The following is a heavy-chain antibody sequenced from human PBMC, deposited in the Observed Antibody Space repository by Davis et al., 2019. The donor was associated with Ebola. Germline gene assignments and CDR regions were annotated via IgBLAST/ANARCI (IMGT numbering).Heavy chain of an antibody. Sequence: GESLKISCAVSGLPFSYYFMDWVRLTPGKGLEWVGLSRNKENRYSTEYAASVKGRFTISRDDSKNLLYLEMNSLRTEDTAVYYCVTENWYRFESWGQGTLVTVSS. V-gene: IGHV3-72*01. CDR1: GLPFSYYF. CDR2: SRNKENRYST. CDR3: VTENWYRFES. J-gene: IGHJ4*02. D-gene: IGHD1/OR15-1a*01.